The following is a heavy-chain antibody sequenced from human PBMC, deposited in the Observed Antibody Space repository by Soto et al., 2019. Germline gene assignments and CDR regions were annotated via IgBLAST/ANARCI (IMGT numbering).Heavy chain of an antibody. CDR2: IIPIFGTA. J-gene: IGHJ6*02. Sequence: SVKVSCKASGGTFSSYAISWVRQAPGQGLEWMGGIIPIFGTANYAQKFQGRVTITADESTSTAYMELSSLRSEDTAVYYCASRDSSGPYYYYGMDVWGQGTTVTVSS. CDR1: GGTFSSYA. V-gene: IGHV1-69*13. D-gene: IGHD3-22*01. CDR3: ASRDSSGPYYYYGMDV.